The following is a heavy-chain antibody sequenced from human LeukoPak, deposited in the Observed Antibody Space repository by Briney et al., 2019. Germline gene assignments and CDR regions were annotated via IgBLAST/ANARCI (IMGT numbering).Heavy chain of an antibody. J-gene: IGHJ4*02. CDR3: GKSGSRDWDYFEY. CDR1: GFSLTSYA. V-gene: IGHV3-30*04. Sequence: PGGSLRLSCVASGFSLTSYAMHWVRQAPGKGLEWVTILSSDGITQNYADSVRGRFTISRANSKNTLSLQMNSLRADDTAVYYCGKSGSRDWDYFEYWGQGTLVTASS. D-gene: IGHD6-19*01. CDR2: LSSDGITQ.